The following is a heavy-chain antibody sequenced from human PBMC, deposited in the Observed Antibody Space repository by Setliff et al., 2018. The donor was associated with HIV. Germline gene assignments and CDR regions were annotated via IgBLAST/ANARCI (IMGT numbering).Heavy chain of an antibody. CDR1: GASVSSGGFY. V-gene: IGHV4-61*10. CDR2: IYYTGST. D-gene: IGHD3-10*01. CDR3: ARGSMAVRRGNAFNFFDR. J-gene: IGHJ5*02. Sequence: PSETLSLTCTVSGASVSSGGFYWSWIRQPAGKGPEWVGRIYYTGSTDFNPSLKSRVSISIDTSNSRFPLSLTSVTAADTAVYFCARGSMAVRRGNAFNFFDRWGPGILVTVSS.